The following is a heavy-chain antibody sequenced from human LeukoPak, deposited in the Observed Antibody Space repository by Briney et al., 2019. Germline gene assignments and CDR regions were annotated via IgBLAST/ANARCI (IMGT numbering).Heavy chain of an antibody. CDR1: GGSISSGDYY. D-gene: IGHD6-13*01. CDR2: IYYSGNT. CDR3: ARESSSSWYYFDY. Sequence: QPSETLSLTCTVSGGSISSGDYYWSWIRQPPGKGLEWIGYIYYSGNTYYNPSLKSRVTISVDTSKNQFSLKLSSVTAADTAVYYCARESSSSWYYFDYWGQGTLVTVSS. V-gene: IGHV4-30-4*01. J-gene: IGHJ4*02.